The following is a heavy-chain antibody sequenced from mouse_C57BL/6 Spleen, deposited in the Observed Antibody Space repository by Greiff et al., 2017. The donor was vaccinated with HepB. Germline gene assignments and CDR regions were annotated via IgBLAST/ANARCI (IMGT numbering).Heavy chain of an antibody. CDR3: ARGHYGSSGYFDY. D-gene: IGHD1-1*01. CDR1: GYTFTSYW. J-gene: IGHJ2*01. CDR2: IDPSDSYT. Sequence: QVQLQQPGAELVKPGASVKLSCKASGYTFTSYWMQWVKQRPGQGLEWIGEIDPSDSYTNYNQKFKGKATLTVDTSSSTAYMQLSSLTSEDSAVYYCARGHYGSSGYFDYWGQGTTLTVSS. V-gene: IGHV1-50*01.